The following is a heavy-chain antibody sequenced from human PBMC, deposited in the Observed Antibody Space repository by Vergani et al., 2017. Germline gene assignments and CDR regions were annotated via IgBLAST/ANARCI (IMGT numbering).Heavy chain of an antibody. J-gene: IGHJ6*03. CDR2: IYYSGST. V-gene: IGHV4-59*01. CDR3: ARDYSSSSFPGARYYYYYMDV. CDR1: GGSISSYY. Sequence: QVQLQESGPGLVKPSETLSLTCTVSGGSISSYYWSWIRPPPGKGLDWIGYIYYSGSTNYNPSLKSRVTISVDTSKNQFSLKLSSVTAADTAVYYCARDYSSSSFPGARYYYYYMDVWGKGTTVTVSS. D-gene: IGHD6-6*01.